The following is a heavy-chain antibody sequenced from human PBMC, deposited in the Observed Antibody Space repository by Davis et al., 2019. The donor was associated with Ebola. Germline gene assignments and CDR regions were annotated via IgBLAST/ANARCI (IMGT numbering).Heavy chain of an antibody. Sequence: ASVKVSCKASGYTFTSHAMNWVRQAPGQGLEWMGWINTNTGNPTYAQGFTGRFVFSLDTSVSTAYLQITSLKAEDTAVYYCARSSYTWYFSGMDVWGKGTTVTVSS. V-gene: IGHV7-4-1*02. CDR1: GYTFTSHA. J-gene: IGHJ6*04. D-gene: IGHD2-2*01. CDR2: INTNTGNP. CDR3: ARSSYTWYFSGMDV.